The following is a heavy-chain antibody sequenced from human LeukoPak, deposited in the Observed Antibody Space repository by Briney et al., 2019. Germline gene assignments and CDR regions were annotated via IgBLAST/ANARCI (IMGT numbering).Heavy chain of an antibody. V-gene: IGHV4-34*01. CDR1: GGSLSGYY. Sequence: SETLSLTCAVFGGSLSGYYWSWVRQAPGKGPEWIGEVHYSGSINYNPSLESRVTISADASKNQFSLKLTSVTGADTAVYYCARGVDSAKVGFWGQGALVTVSS. D-gene: IGHD3-3*01. CDR3: ARGVDSAKVGF. CDR2: VHYSGSI. J-gene: IGHJ4*02.